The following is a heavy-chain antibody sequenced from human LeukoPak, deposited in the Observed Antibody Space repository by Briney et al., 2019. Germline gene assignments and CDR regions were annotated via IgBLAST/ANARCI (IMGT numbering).Heavy chain of an antibody. CDR3: AKEAKAYYYDSSGYYAFDY. Sequence: GGSLRLSCTASGFSFSSYAMSWVRQAPGKGLEWVSTINGSGGTTYYADSVKGRFTISRDNSKDTLYLQMNSLRAEDTAVYYCAKEAKAYYYDSSGYYAFDYWGQGTLVTVSS. CDR2: INGSGGTT. V-gene: IGHV3-23*01. J-gene: IGHJ4*02. CDR1: GFSFSSYA. D-gene: IGHD3-22*01.